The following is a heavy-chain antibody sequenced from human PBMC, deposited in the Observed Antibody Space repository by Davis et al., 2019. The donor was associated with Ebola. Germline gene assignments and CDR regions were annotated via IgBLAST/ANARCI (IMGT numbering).Heavy chain of an antibody. J-gene: IGHJ4*02. CDR3: ARGRYIFDY. CDR1: GYTFTSYG. CDR2: ISGYNGNT. D-gene: IGHD1-1*01. V-gene: IGHV1-18*01. Sequence: ASVKVSCKASGYTFTSYGISWVRQAPGQGLEWMGWISGYNGNTNYVENLQGRVTMTTDTSTSTAYMELRSLRSADTAVYYCARGRYIFDYWGQGTLVTVSS.